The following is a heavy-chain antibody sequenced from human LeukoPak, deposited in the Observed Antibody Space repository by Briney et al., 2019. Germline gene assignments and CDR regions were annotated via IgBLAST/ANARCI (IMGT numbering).Heavy chain of an antibody. CDR3: ARKLRLGGNWFDP. J-gene: IGHJ5*02. V-gene: IGHV1-69*13. CDR2: IIPISGTT. CDR1: GGTFTSYA. Sequence: ASVKVSCKTSGGTFTSYAITRVRQAPGQGLEWMGKIIPISGTTNYGQKFQGRVTFTADESTSTAYMELSSLRSEDTALYYCARKLRLGGNWFDPWGQGTLVTVSS. D-gene: IGHD1-26*01.